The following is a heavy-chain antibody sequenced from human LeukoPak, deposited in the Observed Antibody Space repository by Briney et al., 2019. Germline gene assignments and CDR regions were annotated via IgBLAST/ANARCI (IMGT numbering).Heavy chain of an antibody. CDR3: ARSQAPAPIVYYFCYMDV. CDR1: AFTFSNYW. V-gene: IGHV3-7*03. Sequence: GGSLRLSCAASAFTFSNYWMTWVRQGPGEGLEWLANINLDGSETHFVDSVKGRFTISRDNAKNSLSLQMSGLRAEDTALYYCARSQAPAPIVYYFCYMDVWGKGTTVTVSS. D-gene: IGHD2-15*01. CDR2: INLDGSET. J-gene: IGHJ6*03.